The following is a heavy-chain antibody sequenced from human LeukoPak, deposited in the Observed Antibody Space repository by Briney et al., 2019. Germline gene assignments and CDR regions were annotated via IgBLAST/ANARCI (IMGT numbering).Heavy chain of an antibody. CDR1: GYTFTRYG. CDR3: ARGSYYYDSSGYYSAFDI. CDR2: IIPIFGTA. V-gene: IGHV1-69*06. Sequence: SVKVSCKASGYTFTRYGVNWVRQAPGQGLEWMGGIIPIFGTANYAQKFQGRVTITADKSTSTAYMELSSLRSEDTAVYYCARGSYYYDSSGYYSAFDIWGQGTMVTVSS. J-gene: IGHJ3*02. D-gene: IGHD3-22*01.